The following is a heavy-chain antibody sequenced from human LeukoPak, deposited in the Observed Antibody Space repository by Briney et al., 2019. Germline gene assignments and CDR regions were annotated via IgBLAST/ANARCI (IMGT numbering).Heavy chain of an antibody. CDR1: GFTFSNYE. D-gene: IGHD2-2*01. J-gene: IGHJ5*02. CDR2: IGKSGRII. CDR3: ARELVEPAAMEFDP. V-gene: IGHV3-48*03. Sequence: QTGGSLRLSCAASGFTFSNYEMNWVRQAPEKGLEWVSYIGKSGRIIYYADSVKGRFFISRDDAKNSVYLQMNSLRAEDTAHYYCARELVEPAAMEFDPWGQGTLVTVSS.